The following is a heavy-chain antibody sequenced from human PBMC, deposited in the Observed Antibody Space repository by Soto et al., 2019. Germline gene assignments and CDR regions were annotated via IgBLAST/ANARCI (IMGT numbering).Heavy chain of an antibody. Sequence: ESGGGLVQPGGSLRLSCAASGFTFSSQTMSWVRQAPGTGLEWVSVISSSGSTSYTDSVEGRFTISKDSSKNTLYLQLNSLRVEDTAVYYCAKGARDVDSWGQGTLVTVSS. J-gene: IGHJ4*02. V-gene: IGHV3-23*01. CDR1: GFTFSSQT. CDR3: AKGARDVDS. D-gene: IGHD5-12*01. CDR2: ISSSGST.